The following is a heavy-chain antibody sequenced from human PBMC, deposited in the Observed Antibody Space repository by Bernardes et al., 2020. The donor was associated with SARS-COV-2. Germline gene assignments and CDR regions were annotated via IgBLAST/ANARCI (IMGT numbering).Heavy chain of an antibody. Sequence: TLSLTCPVSGGSVSIASYYWSWIRPPPGKGLEWIGYLSYSGSTNFNPSLKRRVTMSIDTSKNQFSLRLSSVTAADTAGYYCARDQAGYCSGISCSEWGQGTLVTGSS. CDR3: ARDQAGYCSGISCSE. D-gene: IGHD2-2*01. J-gene: IGHJ4*02. CDR1: GGSVSIASYY. CDR2: LSYSGST. V-gene: IGHV4-61*01.